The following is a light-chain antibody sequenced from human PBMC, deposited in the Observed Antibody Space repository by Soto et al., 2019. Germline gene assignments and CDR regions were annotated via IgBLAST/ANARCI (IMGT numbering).Light chain of an antibody. CDR2: DVS. J-gene: IGLJ1*01. CDR3: SSHTRSSTLGV. Sequence: QSALAQPASVSGSPGQSITISCTGTSSDVGGYNYVSWYQQHPGKAPKLMIYDVSNRPSGVSNRFSGSKSGNTASLTISGLQAEDEADYYCSSHTRSSTLGVFGTGTKVTVL. CDR1: SSDVGGYNY. V-gene: IGLV2-14*01.